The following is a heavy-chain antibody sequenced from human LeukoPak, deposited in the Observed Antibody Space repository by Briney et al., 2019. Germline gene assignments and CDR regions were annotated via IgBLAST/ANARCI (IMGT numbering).Heavy chain of an antibody. CDR1: GGSIRSYY. CDR3: ARLWSGSEYYFDY. J-gene: IGHJ4*02. V-gene: IGHV4-59*08. Sequence: SETLSLTCTVSGGSIRSYYWSWIRQPPGKGLEWIGYIYYSGSTNYNPSLKSRVTISVDTSKNQFSLKLSSVTAADTAVYYCARLWSGSEYYFDYWGQGTLVTVSS. CDR2: IYYSGST. D-gene: IGHD3-3*01.